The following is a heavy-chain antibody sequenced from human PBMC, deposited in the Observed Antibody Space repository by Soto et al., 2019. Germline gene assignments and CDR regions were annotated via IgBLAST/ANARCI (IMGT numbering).Heavy chain of an antibody. CDR3: AKALSGSYYDLDY. J-gene: IGHJ4*02. CDR2: ISGSGGST. D-gene: IGHD1-26*01. V-gene: IGHV3-23*01. CDR1: GFTSSSYA. Sequence: GGSLRLSCAASGFTSSSYAMSWVRQAPGKGLEWVSGISGSGGSTHYADSVKGRFTISRDNSKNTPYLQMNSLRVEDTAVYYCAKALSGSYYDLDYWGQGTQVTVSS.